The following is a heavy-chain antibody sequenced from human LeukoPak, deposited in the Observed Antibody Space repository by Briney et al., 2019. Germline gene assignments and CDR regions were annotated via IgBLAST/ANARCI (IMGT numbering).Heavy chain of an antibody. CDR3: ARGQAGTLDFDY. CDR1: GYTFTRYD. D-gene: IGHD1-1*01. J-gene: IGHJ4*02. V-gene: IGHV1-8*01. Sequence: ASVKVSCKASGYTFTRYDINWVRQATGQGLEWMGWMNPNSGNTGYAQKFQGRVTMTRNTSISTAYMELSSLRSEDTAVYYCARGQAGTLDFDYWGQGPLVTVSS. CDR2: MNPNSGNT.